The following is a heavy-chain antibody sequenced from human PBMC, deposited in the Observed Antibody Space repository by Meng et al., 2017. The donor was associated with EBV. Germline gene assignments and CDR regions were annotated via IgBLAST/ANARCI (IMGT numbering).Heavy chain of an antibody. J-gene: IGHJ4*02. CDR2: LIPMSDAP. D-gene: IGHD3-10*01. Sequence: QVQMVQSGGEVKEPVSSVKVSCKTSGGTFRSDAVSWVRQAPGQGLEWMGGLIPMSDAPYYAQKFQDRVTITADESTSTHYMDLSGLRSEDTAVYYCASESGRGFTPDYWGQGTLVTVSS. V-gene: IGHV1-69*01. CDR3: ASESGRGFTPDY. CDR1: GGTFRSDA.